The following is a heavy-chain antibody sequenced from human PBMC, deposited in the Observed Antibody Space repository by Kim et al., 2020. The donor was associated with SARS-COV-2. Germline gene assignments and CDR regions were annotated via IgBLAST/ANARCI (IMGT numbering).Heavy chain of an antibody. Sequence: SETLSLTCTVSGGSISSSSYYWGWIRQPPGKGLEWIGSIYYSGSTYYNPSLKSRVTISVDTSKNQFSLKLSSVTAADTAVYYCARLEELELRGAFDIWGQGTMVTVSS. CDR3: ARLEELELRGAFDI. V-gene: IGHV4-39*01. J-gene: IGHJ3*02. CDR2: IYYSGST. D-gene: IGHD1-7*01. CDR1: GGSISSSSYY.